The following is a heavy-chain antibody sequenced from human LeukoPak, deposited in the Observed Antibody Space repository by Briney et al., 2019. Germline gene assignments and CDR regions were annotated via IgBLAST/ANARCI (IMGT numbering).Heavy chain of an antibody. V-gene: IGHV3-23*01. CDR3: AKRADGYKFDY. D-gene: IGHD5-24*01. Sequence: PGGSLRLSCAASGFIFSNYAMSWVRQAPGKGLEWVSTISGGGGNTYYADSVTGRFTISRDIPKNTLYLQMNSLRAEDTAVYYCAKRADGYKFDYWGQGTLVTVSS. CDR1: GFIFSNYA. CDR2: ISGGGGNT. J-gene: IGHJ4*02.